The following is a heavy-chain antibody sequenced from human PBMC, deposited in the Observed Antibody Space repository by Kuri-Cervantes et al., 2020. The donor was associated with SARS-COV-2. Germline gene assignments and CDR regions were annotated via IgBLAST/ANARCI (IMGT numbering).Heavy chain of an antibody. CDR1: GGSFSGYY. J-gene: IGHJ6*02. CDR3: ARGVGAAVAGTLITIYYYYGMDV. Sequence: SETLSLTCAVYGGSFSGYYWSWIRQPPGKGLEWIGEINHSGSNNYNPSLKSRVTISVDTSKNQFSLKLSSVTAADTAVYYCARGVGAAVAGTLITIYYYYGMDVWGQGTTVTVSS. CDR2: INHSGSN. D-gene: IGHD6-19*01. V-gene: IGHV4-34*01.